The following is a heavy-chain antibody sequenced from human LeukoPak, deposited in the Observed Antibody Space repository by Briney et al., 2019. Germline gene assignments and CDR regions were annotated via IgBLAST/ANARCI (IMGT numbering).Heavy chain of an antibody. Sequence: SQTLSLTCAISGDSFSSNSVAWNWFRQSPTRGLEWLARTYYTSKLNNDYAESVQSRLTVNPDTSKNQFSLYLNSVTLEDTAVYYCARQASRRFDPWGQGTLVTVSS. J-gene: IGHJ5*02. CDR2: TYYTSKLNN. CDR3: ARQASRRFDP. V-gene: IGHV6-1*01. CDR1: GDSFSSNSVA.